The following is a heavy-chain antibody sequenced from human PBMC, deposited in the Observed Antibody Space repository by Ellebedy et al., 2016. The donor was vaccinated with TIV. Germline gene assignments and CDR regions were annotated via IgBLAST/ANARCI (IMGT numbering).Heavy chain of an antibody. CDR2: ISGYNGHA. V-gene: IGHV1-18*04. J-gene: IGHJ6*02. CDR1: GYTFTNYG. D-gene: IGHD1-14*01. CDR3: ARDVRAEPAILKFGVRLFYGMDV. Sequence: AASVKVSCKASGYTFTNYGINWVRQAPGQGLEWMAWISGYNGHAIYAQTLQGRVTTTIDTPTTTAYMELRSLTSDDTAVYSCARDVRAEPAILKFGVRLFYGMDVWGQGTTVTVSS.